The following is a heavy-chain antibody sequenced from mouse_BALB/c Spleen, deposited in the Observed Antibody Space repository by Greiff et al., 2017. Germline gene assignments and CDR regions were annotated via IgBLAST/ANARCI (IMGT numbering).Heavy chain of an antibody. CDR1: GFNIKDTY. D-gene: IGHD4-1*01. CDR2: IDPANGNT. V-gene: IGHV14-3*02. J-gene: IGHJ4*01. Sequence: VHVKQSGAELVKPGASVKLSCTASGFNIKDTYMHWVKQRPEQGLEWIGRIDPANGNTKYDPKFQGTATITADTSSNTAYLQLSSLTSEDTAVYYCARSGDALGLAMDYWGQGTSVTVSS. CDR3: ARSGDALGLAMDY.